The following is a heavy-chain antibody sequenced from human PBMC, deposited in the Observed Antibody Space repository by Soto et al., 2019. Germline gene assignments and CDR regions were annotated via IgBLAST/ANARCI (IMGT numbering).Heavy chain of an antibody. V-gene: IGHV3-23*01. CDR1: GFTFSSYA. J-gene: IGHJ3*02. CDR3: AKDRPLYNWNDRGAFDI. Sequence: GESLKISCAASGFTFSSYAMSWVRQAPGKGLEWVSAISGSGGSTYYTDSVKGRFTISRDKSKNTLYLQMNSLRAEETAVYYCAKDRPLYNWNDRGAFDIWGQGTMVTVSS. D-gene: IGHD1-20*01. CDR2: ISGSGGST.